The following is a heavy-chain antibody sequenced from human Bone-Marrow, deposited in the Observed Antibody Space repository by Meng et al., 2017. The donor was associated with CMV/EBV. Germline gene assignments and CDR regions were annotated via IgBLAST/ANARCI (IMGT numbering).Heavy chain of an antibody. CDR1: GVSVSSNSAD. CDR2: TYYRSKWYN. Sequence: LRLSCAISGVSVSSNSADWNWNRQSPSRGLQWVGMTYYRSKWYNDYAVSVKSRITINPYTSKNQLFLQLNSVTPEDTAVYSCARKSQVAYYYYGMDFWGQGTTVTGSS. J-gene: IGHJ6*01. CDR3: ARKSQVAYYYYGMDF. V-gene: IGHV6-1*01. D-gene: IGHD2-15*01.